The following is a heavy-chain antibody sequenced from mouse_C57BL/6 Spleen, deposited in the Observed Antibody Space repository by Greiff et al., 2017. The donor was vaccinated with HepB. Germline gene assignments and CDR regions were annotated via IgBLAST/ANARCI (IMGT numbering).Heavy chain of an antibody. CDR2: INPNNGGT. J-gene: IGHJ2*01. V-gene: IGHV1-26*01. CDR1: GYTFTDYY. Sequence: EVQLQQSGPELVKPGASVKISCKASGYTFTDYYMNWVKQSHGKSLEWIGDINPNNGGTSYNQKFKGKATLTVDKSSSTAYMELRSLTSEDSAVYYFARRGFFDYWGQGTTLTVSS. CDR3: ARRGFFDY.